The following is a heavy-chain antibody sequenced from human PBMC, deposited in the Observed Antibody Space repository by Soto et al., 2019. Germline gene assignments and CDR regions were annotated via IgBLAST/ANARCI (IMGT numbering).Heavy chain of an antibody. V-gene: IGHV4-61*01. CDR1: GGSVSSSNYY. CDR3: ARGYARWHFDL. Sequence: QVQLQESGPGLVKPSETLSLTCTVSGGSVSSSNYYWNWIRQPPGKGLEWIGHIYYSGSTKYNPSLESRVTTAADTSKIQFSLTLSSVTAADTAVYYCARGYARWHFDLWGRGNLVTVSS. D-gene: IGHD2-15*01. CDR2: IYYSGST. J-gene: IGHJ2*01.